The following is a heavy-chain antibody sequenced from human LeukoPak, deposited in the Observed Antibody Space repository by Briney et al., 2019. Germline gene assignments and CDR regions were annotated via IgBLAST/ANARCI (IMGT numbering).Heavy chain of an antibody. D-gene: IGHD6-13*01. CDR1: GGSISSSNW. CDR3: ARGGTTDSSSWYELGFDY. Sequence: PSGTLSLTCAVSGGSISSSNWWSWVRQPPGKGLEWIGEIYHSGSTNYNPSLKSRVTISVDKSKNQFSLKLSSVTAADTAAYYCARGGTTDSSSWYELGFDYWGQGTLVTVSS. V-gene: IGHV4-4*02. CDR2: IYHSGST. J-gene: IGHJ4*02.